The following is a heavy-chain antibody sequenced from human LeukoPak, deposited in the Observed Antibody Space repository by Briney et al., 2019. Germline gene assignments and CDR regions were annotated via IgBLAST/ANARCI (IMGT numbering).Heavy chain of an antibody. D-gene: IGHD1-14*01. Sequence: GGSLRLSCSASGFTFSSYWMIWVRQAPGKGLEWVANINQVGSEKYYADSVKGRFTISRDNSKNSLYLQMNSLRAEDTAVYSCARDHVEPGVFLDSWGQGTLVTASS. J-gene: IGHJ4*02. V-gene: IGHV3-7*05. CDR2: INQVGSEK. CDR1: GFTFSSYW. CDR3: ARDHVEPGVFLDS.